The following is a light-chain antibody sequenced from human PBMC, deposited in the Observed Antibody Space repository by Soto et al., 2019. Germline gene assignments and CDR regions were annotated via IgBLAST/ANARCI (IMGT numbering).Light chain of an antibody. CDR1: QSVTNSR. CDR2: GGS. Sequence: EIVLTQSPGTLSLSPGERATLSCRASQSVTNSRLAWYQQKPGQAPKVLIYGGSNRATGIPDRFSGSGSGTDFTLTISRLEPEDFATYYCQQLNSYPLTFGPGTKVDIK. V-gene: IGKV3-20*01. J-gene: IGKJ3*01. CDR3: QQLNSYPLT.